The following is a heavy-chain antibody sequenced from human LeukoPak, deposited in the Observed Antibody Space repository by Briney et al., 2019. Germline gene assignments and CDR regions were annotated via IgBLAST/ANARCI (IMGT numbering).Heavy chain of an antibody. D-gene: IGHD3-10*01. V-gene: IGHV4-4*09. CDR2: IYATGNT. J-gene: IGHJ6*03. CDR1: GGSMSDHY. CDR3: ARHFRKDYPDSGSSQYFHYIEV. Sequence: SETLSLTCAVSGGSMSDHYWSWIRQTPGTTLEWIGYIYATGNTNYNPSLKGRVTISLDTSKNHFSLRLSSVTAADTALYYCARHFRKDYPDSGSSQYFHYIEVWGKGTTVTVSS.